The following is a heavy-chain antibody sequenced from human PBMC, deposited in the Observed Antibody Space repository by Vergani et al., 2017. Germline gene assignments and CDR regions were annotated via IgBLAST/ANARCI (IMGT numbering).Heavy chain of an antibody. J-gene: IGHJ4*02. D-gene: IGHD2-21*02. Sequence: QVQLVESAGGVVQPGGSLRLSFAASVFTFINFVMHWIRQAPGKGLEWLAYIGKDGINTRYRDAVKGRFTVSRDNSKDILYLQMDSLRSEDTALYYCAKYLRDSTDGLPDSWGPGTLVIVSS. CDR2: IGKDGINT. CDR1: VFTFINFV. CDR3: AKYLRDSTDGLPDS. V-gene: IGHV3-30*02.